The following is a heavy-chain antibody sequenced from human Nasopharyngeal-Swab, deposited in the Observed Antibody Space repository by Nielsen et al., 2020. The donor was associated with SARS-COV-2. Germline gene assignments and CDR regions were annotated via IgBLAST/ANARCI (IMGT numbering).Heavy chain of an antibody. CDR3: ARSDLYSSSWYAPFDY. CDR1: GFTFSSYS. CDR2: ISSSSSYI. D-gene: IGHD6-13*01. J-gene: IGHJ4*02. V-gene: IGHV3-21*01. Sequence: GGSLRLSCAASGFTFSSYSMNWVRQAPGKGLEWVSSISSSSSYIYYADSVKGRFTISRDNSKNTLYLQMNSLRAEDTAVYYCARSDLYSSSWYAPFDYWGRGTLVTVSS.